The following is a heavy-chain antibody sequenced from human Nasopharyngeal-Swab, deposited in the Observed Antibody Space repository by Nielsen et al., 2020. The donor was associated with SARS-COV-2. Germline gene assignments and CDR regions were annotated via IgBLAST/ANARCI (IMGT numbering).Heavy chain of an antibody. CDR3: ARGQLWFDF. CDR2: IYYSGST. Sequence: ESLKISCTVTGGSISNYYWSWIRRSPGKGLEWIGYIYYSGSTNYNPSLKSRVTISVDTSKNQFSLKLSSVTAADTAVYYCARGQLWFDFWGQGTLVTVSS. D-gene: IGHD1-1*01. J-gene: IGHJ5*01. V-gene: IGHV4-59*08. CDR1: GGSISNYY.